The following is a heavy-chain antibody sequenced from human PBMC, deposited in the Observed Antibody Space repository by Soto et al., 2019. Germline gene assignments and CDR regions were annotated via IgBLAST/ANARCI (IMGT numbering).Heavy chain of an antibody. CDR3: ARGYSSGWYFDY. J-gene: IGHJ4*02. V-gene: IGHV4-4*02. CDR1: GSANTWSTW. CDR2: IYHSGST. Sequence: SETLSLACALSGSANTWSTWWSWVRQPPGKGLEWIGEIYHSGSTNYNPSLKSRVTISVDKSKNQFSLKLSSVTAADTAVYYCARGYSSGWYFDYWGQG. D-gene: IGHD6-19*01.